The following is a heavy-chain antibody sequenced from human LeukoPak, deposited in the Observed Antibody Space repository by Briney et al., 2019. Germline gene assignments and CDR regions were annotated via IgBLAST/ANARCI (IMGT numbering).Heavy chain of an antibody. Sequence: ASVKVSCKASGYTFTSYGISWVRQAPGQGLEWMGWISAYNGNTNYAQKFQGRVTITADESTSTAYMELSSLRSEDTAVYYCARDLTPGGYCSSTSCYGASYFDYWGQGTLVTVSS. J-gene: IGHJ4*02. CDR2: ISAYNGNT. D-gene: IGHD2-2*01. CDR3: ARDLTPGGYCSSTSCYGASYFDY. CDR1: GYTFTSYG. V-gene: IGHV1-18*01.